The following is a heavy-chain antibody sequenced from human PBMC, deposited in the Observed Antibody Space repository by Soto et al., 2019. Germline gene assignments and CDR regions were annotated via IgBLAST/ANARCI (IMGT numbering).Heavy chain of an antibody. Sequence: EVRLVESGGGLVKPGRSLRLSCAASGFVFDDFAMHWVRQAPGKGLEWVSGIGWNSGYIGYAASVKGRFTISRDNSKRSLYLQMNSLTAEDTALYYCAKARAYSTGNYFYGMNVWGQGTTVTVSS. CDR3: AKARAYSTGNYFYGMNV. CDR2: IGWNSGYI. CDR1: GFVFDDFA. V-gene: IGHV3-9*01. J-gene: IGHJ6*02. D-gene: IGHD1-1*01.